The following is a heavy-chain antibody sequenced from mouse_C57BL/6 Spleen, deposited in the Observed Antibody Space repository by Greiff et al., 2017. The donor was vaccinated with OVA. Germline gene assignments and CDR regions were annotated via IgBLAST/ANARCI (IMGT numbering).Heavy chain of an antibody. CDR3: ANYYGSTHFDY. V-gene: IGHV1-81*01. J-gene: IGHJ2*01. CDR2: IYPRSGNT. CDR1: GYTFTSYG. Sequence: VQLQESGAELARPGASVKLSCKASGYTFTSYGISWVKQRTGQGLEWIGEIYPRSGNTYYNEKFKGKATLTADKSSSTAYMELRSLTSEDSAVYFCANYYGSTHFDYWGQGTTLTVSS. D-gene: IGHD1-1*01.